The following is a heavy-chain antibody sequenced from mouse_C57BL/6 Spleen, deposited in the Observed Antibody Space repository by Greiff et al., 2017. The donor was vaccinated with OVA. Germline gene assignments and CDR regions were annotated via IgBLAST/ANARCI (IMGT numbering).Heavy chain of an antibody. CDR1: GYSITSGYY. J-gene: IGHJ2*01. V-gene: IGHV3-6*01. CDR2: ISYDGSN. Sequence: EVQRVESGPGLVKPSQSLSLTCSVTGYSITSGYYWNWIRQFPGNKLEWMGYISYDGSNNYNPSLKNRISITRDTSKNQFFLKLNSVTTEDTATYYCARREWLLRDDDWGQGTTLTVSS. CDR3: ARREWLLRDDD. D-gene: IGHD2-3*01.